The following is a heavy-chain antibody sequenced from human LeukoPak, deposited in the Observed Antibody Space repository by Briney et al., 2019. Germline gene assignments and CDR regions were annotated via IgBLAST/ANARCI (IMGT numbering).Heavy chain of an antibody. V-gene: IGHV4-61*01. CDR1: GYSISSGYY. D-gene: IGHD5-24*01. J-gene: IGHJ4*02. CDR2: IYYSGST. CDR3: ARDRDGYNSFDY. Sequence: SETLSLTCAVSGYSISSGYYWSWIRPPPGKGLEWIGYIYYSGSTNYNPSLKSRVTISVDTSKNQFSLKLSSVTAADTAVYYCARDRDGYNSFDYWGQGTLVTVSS.